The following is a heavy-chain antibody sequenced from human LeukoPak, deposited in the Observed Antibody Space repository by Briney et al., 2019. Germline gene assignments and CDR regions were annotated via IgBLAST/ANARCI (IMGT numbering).Heavy chain of an antibody. Sequence: TGGSLRLSCAASGFTFSTYAVNRVRQAPGEGLEWVSTISGSGDSTYYADSVKGRFTISRDNSKDTLYLQMSSVRVDDTAVYYCARDRGRYYDSRGFYWGYYFDSWGQGILVTVST. CDR3: ARDRGRYYDSRGFYWGYYFDS. D-gene: IGHD3-22*01. CDR1: GFTFSTYA. V-gene: IGHV3-23*01. CDR2: ISGSGDST. J-gene: IGHJ4*02.